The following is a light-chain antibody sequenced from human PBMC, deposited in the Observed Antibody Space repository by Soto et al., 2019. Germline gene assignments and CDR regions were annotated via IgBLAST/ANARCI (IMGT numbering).Light chain of an antibody. CDR1: QSISSN. V-gene: IGKV1-39*01. J-gene: IGKJ1*01. CDR2: AAS. CDR3: QQSHSIPWT. Sequence: DIQMTQSPSSLSASVGDRVTITCRASQSISSNLNWYQQKPGKAPKLLIYAASNSQSGVPSTFSGSGSGTDFTLTISSLQPEDFATYYCQQSHSIPWTFGQGTKVEIK.